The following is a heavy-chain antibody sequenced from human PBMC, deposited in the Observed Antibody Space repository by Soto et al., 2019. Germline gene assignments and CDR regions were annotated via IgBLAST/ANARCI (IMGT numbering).Heavy chain of an antibody. CDR1: GFTFSSYS. CDR3: ARDPDTAMVTGYYYYGMGV. V-gene: IGHV3-21*01. D-gene: IGHD5-18*01. CDR2: ISSSSSYI. Sequence: EVQLVESGGGLVKPGGSLRLSCAASGFTFSSYSMNWVRQAPGKGLECVSSISSSSSYIYYADSVKGRFTISRDNAKNPLYLQMNSLRAEDTAVCCWARDPDTAMVTGYYYYGMGVWGQGTTVNVSS. J-gene: IGHJ6*02.